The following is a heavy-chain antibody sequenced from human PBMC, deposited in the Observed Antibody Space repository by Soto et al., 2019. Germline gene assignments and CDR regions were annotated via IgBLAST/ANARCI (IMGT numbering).Heavy chain of an antibody. J-gene: IGHJ6*02. Sequence: RGSLRLSCAASGFIFSSYGMLWVRQAPGKGLEWVAVIWYDGSNKYYADSVKGRFTISRDNSKNTLYLQMNSLRAEDTAVYYCARDLGVTIFFYGMDVWGQGTTVTVSS. V-gene: IGHV3-33*01. CDR1: GFIFSSYG. D-gene: IGHD3-3*01. CDR3: ARDLGVTIFFYGMDV. CDR2: IWYDGSNK.